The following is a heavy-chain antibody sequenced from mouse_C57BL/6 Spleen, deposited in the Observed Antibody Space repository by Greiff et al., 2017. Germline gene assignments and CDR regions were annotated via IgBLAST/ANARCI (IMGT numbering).Heavy chain of an antibody. CDR1: GFTFSDYG. J-gene: IGHJ1*03. V-gene: IGHV5-15*01. D-gene: IGHD2-5*01. Sequence: EVQRVESGGGLVQPGGSLKLSCAASGFTFSDYGMAWVRQAPRKGPEWVAFISNLAYSIYYADTVTGRFTISRENAKNTLYLEMSSLRSEDTAMYYCVRRAGDSNYGWYFDVWGTGTTVTVSS. CDR3: VRRAGDSNYGWYFDV. CDR2: ISNLAYSI.